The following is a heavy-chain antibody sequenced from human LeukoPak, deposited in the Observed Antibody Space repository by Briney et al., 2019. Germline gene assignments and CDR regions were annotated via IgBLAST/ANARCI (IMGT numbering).Heavy chain of an antibody. CDR1: GYIFTSYY. CDR3: ARAGYDSSGYYSY. D-gene: IGHD3-22*01. J-gene: IGHJ4*02. Sequence: ASVKVSCKASGYIFTSYYMHWLRQAPGQGLEWVGLIKPTGGSTTYAQNFQGRVTMTRDTSTTTVYMEVSSLRSEDTAVYYCARAGYDSSGYYSYWGQGTLVTVSS. V-gene: IGHV1-46*01. CDR2: IKPTGGST.